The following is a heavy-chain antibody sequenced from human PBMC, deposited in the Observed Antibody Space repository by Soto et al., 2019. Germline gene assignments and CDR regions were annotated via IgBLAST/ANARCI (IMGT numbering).Heavy chain of an antibody. D-gene: IGHD3-22*01. CDR3: ARRSYYYDSSGYYP. CDR2: TYYSGST. CDR1: GGSISSGGYY. Sequence: SETLSLTCTVSGGSISSGGYYWSWIRQHPGKGLEWIGYTYYSGSTYYNPSLKSRVTISVDTSKNQFSLKLSSVTAADTAVYYCARRSYYYDSSGYYPWGQGTLVTVSS. V-gene: IGHV4-31*03. J-gene: IGHJ5*02.